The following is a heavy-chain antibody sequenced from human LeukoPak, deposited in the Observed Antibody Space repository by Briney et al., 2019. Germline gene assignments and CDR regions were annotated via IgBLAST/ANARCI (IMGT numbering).Heavy chain of an antibody. CDR2: MNPNSGNT. CDR1: GYTFTSYD. J-gene: IGHJ3*02. D-gene: IGHD3-9*01. CDR3: ARGLGYFDWLFSVRGDAFDI. Sequence: VASVKVSCKASGYTFTSYDINWVRQATGQWLEWMGWMNPNSGNTGYAQKFQGRVTMTRNTSISTAYMELSSLRSEDTAVYYCARGLGYFDWLFSVRGDAFDIWGQGTMVTVSS. V-gene: IGHV1-8*01.